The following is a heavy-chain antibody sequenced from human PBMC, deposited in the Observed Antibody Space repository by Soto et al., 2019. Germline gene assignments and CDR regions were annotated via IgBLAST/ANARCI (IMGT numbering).Heavy chain of an antibody. V-gene: IGHV3-21*06. CDR2: ISSRGTYV. CDR1: GFTFSSFS. Sequence: PGGSLRLSCAASGFTFSSFSMDWVRHAPGQGLEWVSSISSRGTYVYYADSVKGRFTVSKDNANNVLFLQMNSLRAEDTAVYYCARQVPYSSHRMDVWGQGTTVTVS. D-gene: IGHD3-22*01. CDR3: ARQVPYSSHRMDV. J-gene: IGHJ6*02.